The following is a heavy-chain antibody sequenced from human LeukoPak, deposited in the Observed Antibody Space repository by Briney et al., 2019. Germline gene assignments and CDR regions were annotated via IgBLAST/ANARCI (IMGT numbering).Heavy chain of an antibody. D-gene: IGHD1-26*01. CDR3: ARGVVGATGY. J-gene: IGHJ4*02. V-gene: IGHV3-21*01. Sequence: GGSLSLSCAAAGFTFSSYRMNWVRQAAGKGLEWVSSNSSSSSYIYYADSVKGRFTISRDNAKNSLYLQMNSLRAEDTAVYYCARGVVGATGYWGQGTLVTVSS. CDR2: NSSSSSYI. CDR1: GFTFSSYR.